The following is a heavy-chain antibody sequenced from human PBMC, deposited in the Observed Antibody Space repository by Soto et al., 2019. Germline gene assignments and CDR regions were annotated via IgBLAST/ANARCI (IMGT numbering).Heavy chain of an antibody. CDR1: GFTVSSNY. CDR2: IYSGGST. D-gene: IGHD3-10*01. CDR3: ARGTVGSGSYFDY. V-gene: IGHV3-66*01. J-gene: IGHJ4*02. Sequence: GGSLRLSCAASGFTVSSNYMSWVRQAPGKGLEWVSVIYSGGSTYYADSVKGRFTISRDNSKNTLYLQMNSLRAEDTAVYYCARGTVGSGSYFDYWGQGTLVTGSS.